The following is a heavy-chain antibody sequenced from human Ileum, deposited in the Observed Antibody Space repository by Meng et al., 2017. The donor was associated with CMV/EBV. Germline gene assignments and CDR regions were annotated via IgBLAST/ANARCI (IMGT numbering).Heavy chain of an antibody. Sequence: QVQLQELVPGPVKPSEPLSLTCTVSGGSVKNYYWSWIRQSAGKGLEWIGRFYSSDTYNYHPSLDSRVTMSLDTSKNQFSLNLRSVTAADTATYYCARGPGASTREGFDYWGLGTLVTVSS. J-gene: IGHJ4*02. CDR3: ARGPGASTREGFDY. D-gene: IGHD1-26*01. CDR1: GGSVKNYY. V-gene: IGHV4-4*07. CDR2: FYSSDTY.